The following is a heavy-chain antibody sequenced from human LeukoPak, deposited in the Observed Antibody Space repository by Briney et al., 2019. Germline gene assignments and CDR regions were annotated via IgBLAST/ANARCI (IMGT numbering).Heavy chain of an antibody. CDR2: MNPNSGNT. V-gene: IGHV1-8*01. D-gene: IGHD5-18*01. J-gene: IGHJ4*02. CDR3: AGGGGIQLWLPHLPDDY. CDR1: GYTFTSYD. Sequence: ASVKVSCKASGYTFTSYDINWVRQATGQGLEWMGWMNPNSGNTGYAQKFQGRVTMTRNTSISTAYMELSSLRSEDTAVYYCAGGGGIQLWLPHLPDDYWGQGTLVTVSS.